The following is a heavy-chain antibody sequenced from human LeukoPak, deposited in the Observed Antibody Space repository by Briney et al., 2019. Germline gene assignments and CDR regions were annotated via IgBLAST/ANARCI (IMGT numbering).Heavy chain of an antibody. CDR2: IYYSGST. D-gene: IGHD3-22*01. CDR3: ARLFYYESSGYNYYGMDV. J-gene: IGHJ6*02. Sequence: SETLSLTCTVSGGSISSYYWSWIRQPPGKGLEWIGYIYYSGSTNYNPSLKSRVTISLDTSKKQFSLKLSSVTAADTAVYYCARLFYYESSGYNYYGMDVWGQGTTVTVSS. V-gene: IGHV4-59*08. CDR1: GGSISSYY.